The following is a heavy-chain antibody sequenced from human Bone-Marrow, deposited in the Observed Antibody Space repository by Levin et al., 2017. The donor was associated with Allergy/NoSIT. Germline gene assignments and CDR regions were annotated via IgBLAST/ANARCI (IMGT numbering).Heavy chain of an antibody. D-gene: IGHD1-14*01. CDR2: ILDDGSSK. Sequence: GESLKISCVVSGFTFRSYTMHWVRQAPGKGLEWMAFILDDGSSKYNADSVQGRFTLSRDNSKNTLYLLMNSLRVEDTAVYYCARRGGTGYLDYWGLGVVVTVSS. J-gene: IGHJ4*02. V-gene: IGHV3-30-3*01. CDR3: ARRGGTGYLDY. CDR1: GFTFRSYT.